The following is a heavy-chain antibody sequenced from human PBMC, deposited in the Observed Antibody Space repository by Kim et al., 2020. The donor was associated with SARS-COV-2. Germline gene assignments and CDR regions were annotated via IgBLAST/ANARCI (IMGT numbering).Heavy chain of an antibody. J-gene: IGHJ4*02. D-gene: IGHD3-10*01. V-gene: IGHV3-11*03. CDR3: ASFYYASGTYYRLDY. Sequence: VKGRFTISRDNAENALYLQMDSLRAEDTAVYYCASFYYASGTYYRLDYWGQGTLVTVSS.